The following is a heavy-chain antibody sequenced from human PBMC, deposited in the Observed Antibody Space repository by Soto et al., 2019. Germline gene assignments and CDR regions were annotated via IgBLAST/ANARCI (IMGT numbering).Heavy chain of an antibody. D-gene: IGHD2-15*01. Sequence: QVQLVQSGAEVKKPGASVKVSCKASGYTFTSYGISWVRQAPGQGLEWMGWISAYNGNTNYAQKLQGRVTMTTDTFTSTAYMELRSLRSDDTAVYYCARDQYCSGGSCYLSDAFDIWGQGTMVTVSS. CDR2: ISAYNGNT. J-gene: IGHJ3*02. CDR3: ARDQYCSGGSCYLSDAFDI. V-gene: IGHV1-18*01. CDR1: GYTFTSYG.